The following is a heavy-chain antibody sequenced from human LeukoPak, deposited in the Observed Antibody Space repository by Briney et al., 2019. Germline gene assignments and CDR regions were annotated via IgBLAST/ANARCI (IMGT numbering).Heavy chain of an antibody. CDR1: GFTFSSYG. CDR2: ISYDGSNI. D-gene: IGHD3-22*01. CDR3: ARDFYDTSGYYYDY. J-gene: IGHJ4*02. V-gene: IGHV3-30*03. Sequence: GGSLRLSCAASGFTFSSYGMHWVRQAPGKGLEWVAVISYDGSNIYYADSVKGRFTISRDNSKNTLYLQMNSLRAADTAVYYCARDFYDTSGYYYDYWGQGTLVTVSS.